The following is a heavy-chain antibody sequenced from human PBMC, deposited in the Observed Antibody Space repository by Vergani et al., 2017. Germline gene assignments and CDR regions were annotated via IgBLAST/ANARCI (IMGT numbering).Heavy chain of an antibody. D-gene: IGHD3-10*01. CDR2: IYHSGTT. Sequence: QVHLQESGPGLVKPSETLSLSCSVSNYSISRGYFWGWIRQPPGKGLEWIATIYHSGTTYFNPSLKSRVSMSVDTSRNQFSLNLRSVTAADTAVYYCARGRPPYGSGSYYNYWGEGTLVTVSS. CDR3: ARGRPPYGSGSYYNY. J-gene: IGHJ4*02. V-gene: IGHV4-38-2*02. CDR1: NYSISRGYF.